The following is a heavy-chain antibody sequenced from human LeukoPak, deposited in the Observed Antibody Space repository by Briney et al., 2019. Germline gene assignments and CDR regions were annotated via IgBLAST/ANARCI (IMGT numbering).Heavy chain of an antibody. J-gene: IGHJ1*01. V-gene: IGHV3-9*01. CDR2: ISWNSGSI. CDR1: GFTFDDYA. CDR3: AKDISTRPKYFQH. Sequence: GGSLRLSSAASGFTFDDYAMHWVRQAPGKGLEWVSGISWNSGSIGYADSVKGRFTISRDNAKNSLYLQMNSLRAEDTALYYCAKDISTRPKYFQHWGQGTLVTVSS.